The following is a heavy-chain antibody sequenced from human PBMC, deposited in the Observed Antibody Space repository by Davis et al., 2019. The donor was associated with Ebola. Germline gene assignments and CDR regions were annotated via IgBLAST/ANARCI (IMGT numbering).Heavy chain of an antibody. J-gene: IGHJ6*02. CDR1: GGSISSSNW. V-gene: IGHV4-4*02. Sequence: MPSETLSLTCAVSGGSISSSNWWSWVRQPPGKGLEWIGEIYHSGSTNYNPSLKSRVTISVDKSKNQFSLKLSSETAADTAVYYCARTAPYYYYGMDVWGQGTTVTVSS. CDR3: ARTAPYYYYGMDV. CDR2: IYHSGST.